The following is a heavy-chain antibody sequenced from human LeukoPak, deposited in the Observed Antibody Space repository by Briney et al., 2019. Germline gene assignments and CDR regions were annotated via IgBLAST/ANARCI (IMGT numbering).Heavy chain of an antibody. CDR1: GFTFSSYW. V-gene: IGHV3-7*01. J-gene: IGHJ3*02. CDR3: ATSLTVTTRDGAFDT. CDR2: IKQDGSEK. D-gene: IGHD4-11*01. Sequence: PGGSLRLSCAASGFTFSSYWMSWVRQAPGKGLEWVANIKQDGSEKYYVDSVKGRFTISRDNAKNSLYLQMNSLRAEDTAVYYCATSLTVTTRDGAFDTWGQGTMVIVSS.